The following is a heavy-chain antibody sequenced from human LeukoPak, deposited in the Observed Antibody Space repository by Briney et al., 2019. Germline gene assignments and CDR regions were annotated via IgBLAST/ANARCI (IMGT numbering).Heavy chain of an antibody. V-gene: IGHV3-11*06. D-gene: IGHD6-19*01. J-gene: IGHJ3*02. CDR3: ASRRSGWPNDAFDI. Sequence: LSLTCTVSGGSISSGDYYWSWVRQAPGKGLQWLAYISPNGGNTLYADSVKGRFTISRDNVKNVVYLQMNSLTPEDTALYYCASRRSGWPNDAFDIWGQGTMVTVTS. CDR1: GGSISSGDYY. CDR2: ISPNGGNT.